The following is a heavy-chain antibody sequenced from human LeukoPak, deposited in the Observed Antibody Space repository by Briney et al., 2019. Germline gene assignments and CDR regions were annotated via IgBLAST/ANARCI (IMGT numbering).Heavy chain of an antibody. Sequence: SETLSLTCTVSGVSINIGTDYWSWIRQPAGKGLEWIGRIYTSGSTDYNPSLKSRVTISADTSKNQFSLKLSSVTAADTAVYYCARGYWFYFDYWGQGTLVTVSS. J-gene: IGHJ4*02. D-gene: IGHD2-8*02. CDR2: IYTSGST. CDR1: GVSINIGTDY. V-gene: IGHV4-61*02. CDR3: ARGYWFYFDY.